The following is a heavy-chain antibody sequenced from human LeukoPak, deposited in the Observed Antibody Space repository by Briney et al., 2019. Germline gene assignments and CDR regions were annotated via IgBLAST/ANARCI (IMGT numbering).Heavy chain of an antibody. J-gene: IGHJ5*01. CDR3: AKEAADIVVVPAAMMDS. CDR2: ISGSGGTT. CDR1: GFTFSSYG. D-gene: IGHD2-2*01. V-gene: IGHV3-23*01. Sequence: GETLRLSCAASGFTFSSYGMSWVRQAPGKGLEWVSAISGSGGTTYYANSVEGRFTISRDNSKNTLYLQMNSLRAEDTAVYYCAKEAADIVVVPAAMMDSWGQGTLVTVSS.